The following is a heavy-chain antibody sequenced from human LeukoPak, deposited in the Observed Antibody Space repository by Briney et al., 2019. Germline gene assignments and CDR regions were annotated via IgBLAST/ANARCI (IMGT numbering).Heavy chain of an antibody. V-gene: IGHV3-15*01. CDR3: TTGFLIVGATCLNY. CDR1: GFTFSNAW. CDR2: IKSKTDGGTT. Sequence: GGSLRLPCAASGFTFSNAWMSWVRQAPGKGLEWVGRIKSKTDGGTTDYAAPVKGRFTISRDDSKNTLYLQMNSLKTEDTAVYYCTTGFLIVGATCLNYWGQGTLVTVSS. J-gene: IGHJ4*02. D-gene: IGHD1-26*01.